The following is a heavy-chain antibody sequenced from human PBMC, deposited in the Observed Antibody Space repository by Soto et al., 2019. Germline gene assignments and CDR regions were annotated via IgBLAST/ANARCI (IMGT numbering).Heavy chain of an antibody. CDR3: ARGPVKNDSYYYYYYMDV. CDR2: IGTAGDT. D-gene: IGHD1-1*01. Sequence: EVQLVESGGGLVQPGGSLRLSCAASGFTFSSYDMHWVRQATGKGLEWVSAIGTAGDTYYPGSVKGRFTISRENAKNSLYLQMNSLRAGDTAVYYCARGPVKNDSYYYYYYMDVWGKGTTVTVSS. J-gene: IGHJ6*03. V-gene: IGHV3-13*01. CDR1: GFTFSSYD.